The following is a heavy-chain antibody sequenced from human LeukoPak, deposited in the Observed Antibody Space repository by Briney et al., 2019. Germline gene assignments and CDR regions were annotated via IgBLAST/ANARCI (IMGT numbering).Heavy chain of an antibody. J-gene: IGHJ4*02. CDR2: IYTSGST. CDR1: GGSISGYY. D-gene: IGHD5-12*01. V-gene: IGHV4-4*07. Sequence: PSETLSLTCTVSGGSISGYYWSWIRQPPGKGLEWIGRIYTSGSTNYNPSLKSRVTMSVDTSKNQFSLKLSSVTAADTAVYYCASLYSGYDESDYWGQGTLVTVSS. CDR3: ASLYSGYDESDY.